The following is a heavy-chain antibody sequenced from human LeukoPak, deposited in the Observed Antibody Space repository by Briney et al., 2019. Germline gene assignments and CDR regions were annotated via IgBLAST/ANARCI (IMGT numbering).Heavy chain of an antibody. CDR3: ARGLRFLEPNYYYYYMDV. CDR2: MNPNSGNT. Sequence: ASVKVSCKASGYTYTSYDINWVRQATGQGLEWMGWMNPNSGNTGYAQKFQGRVTMTRNTSISTAYMELSSLRSEDTAVYYGARGLRFLEPNYYYYYMDVWGKGTTVTVSS. D-gene: IGHD3-3*01. V-gene: IGHV1-8*01. J-gene: IGHJ6*03. CDR1: GYTYTSYD.